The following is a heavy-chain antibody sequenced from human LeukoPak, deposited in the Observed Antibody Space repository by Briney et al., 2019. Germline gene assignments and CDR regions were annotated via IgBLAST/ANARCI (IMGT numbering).Heavy chain of an antibody. CDR1: GFTFSNAW. J-gene: IGHJ3*02. Sequence: GGSLRLSCAASGFTFSNAWMSWVRQAPGKGLEWVGRIKSKTDGGTTDYAAPVKGRFTISRDDSKNTLYLQMNSLKTEDTAVYYCTTVEYDSRSVAFDIWGQGTMVTVSS. D-gene: IGHD3-22*01. CDR2: IKSKTDGGTT. V-gene: IGHV3-15*01. CDR3: TTVEYDSRSVAFDI.